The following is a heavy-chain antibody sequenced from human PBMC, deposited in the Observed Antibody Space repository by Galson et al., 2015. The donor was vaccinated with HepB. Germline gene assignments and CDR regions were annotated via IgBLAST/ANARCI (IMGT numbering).Heavy chain of an antibody. CDR3: AREFRPIYGPASVY. J-gene: IGHJ4*02. D-gene: IGHD4-17*01. CDR1: GFTFSSYA. V-gene: IGHV3-30*04. Sequence: SLRLSCAASGFTFSSYAMHWVRQAPGKGLEWVAVISYDGSNKYYADSVKGRFTISRDYSKNTLYLQMNSLRAEDTAVYYCAREFRPIYGPASVYWGQGTLVTVSS. CDR2: ISYDGSNK.